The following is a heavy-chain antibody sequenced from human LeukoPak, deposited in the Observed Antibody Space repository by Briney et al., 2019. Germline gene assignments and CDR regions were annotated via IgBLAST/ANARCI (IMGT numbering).Heavy chain of an antibody. Sequence: GGSLRLSCAASGLTFSSYAMSWVRQAPGKGLEWVSAISGSGGSTYYADSVKGRFTISRDNSKNTLYLQMNSLRAEDTAVYYCAKDFVVVPAAIRASYYYYYGMDVWGQGTTVTVSS. CDR3: AKDFVVVPAAIRASYYYYYGMDV. CDR2: ISGSGGST. CDR1: GLTFSSYA. J-gene: IGHJ6*02. D-gene: IGHD2-2*02. V-gene: IGHV3-23*01.